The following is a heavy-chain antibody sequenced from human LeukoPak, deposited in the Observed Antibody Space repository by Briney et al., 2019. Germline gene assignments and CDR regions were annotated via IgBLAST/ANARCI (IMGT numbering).Heavy chain of an antibody. CDR3: ARGCGGSCYSSGYYGMDV. D-gene: IGHD2-15*01. Sequence: ASVKVSCKASGCTFTSYDINWVRQATGQGLEWMGWMNPNSGNTGYAQKFQGRVTMTRNTSISTAYMELSSLRSEDTAVYYCARGCGGSCYSSGYYGMDVWGQGTTVTVSS. CDR2: MNPNSGNT. CDR1: GCTFTSYD. V-gene: IGHV1-8*01. J-gene: IGHJ6*02.